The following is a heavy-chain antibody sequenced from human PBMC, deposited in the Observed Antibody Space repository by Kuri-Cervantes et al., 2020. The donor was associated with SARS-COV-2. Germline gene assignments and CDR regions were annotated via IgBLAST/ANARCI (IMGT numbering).Heavy chain of an antibody. CDR2: ISSDGKNK. Sequence: GESLKISCVASGFNFSTTDMHWVRQAPGKGLEWVTFISSDGKNKKCMASGKGRFTISRDNSQNTLYLQMNSLRAEDTAVYYCAKVVRGYYGSGSYEGGMDVWGQGTTVTVSS. J-gene: IGHJ6*02. CDR3: AKVVRGYYGSGSYEGGMDV. D-gene: IGHD3-10*01. CDR1: GFNFSTTD. V-gene: IGHV3-30*18.